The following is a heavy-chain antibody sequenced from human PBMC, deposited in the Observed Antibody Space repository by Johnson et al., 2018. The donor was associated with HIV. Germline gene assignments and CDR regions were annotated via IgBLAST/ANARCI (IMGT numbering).Heavy chain of an antibody. Sequence: EVQLVESGGGWVQPGRSLRLSCAASGFTFDDYAMHWVRQAPGKGLEWVSGISWNSGSIGYADSVKGRFTISRDNSKNTLYLQMNSLRAEDTAVYYCARAGAVGFDAFDIWGQGTMVTVSS. CDR1: GFTFDDYA. V-gene: IGHV3-9*01. CDR3: ARAGAVGFDAFDI. J-gene: IGHJ3*02. D-gene: IGHD6-19*01. CDR2: ISWNSGSI.